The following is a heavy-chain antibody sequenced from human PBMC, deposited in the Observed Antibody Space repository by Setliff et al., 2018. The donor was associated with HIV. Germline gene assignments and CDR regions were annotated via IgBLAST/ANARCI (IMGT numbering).Heavy chain of an antibody. CDR3: ARGGPSGSIDY. Sequence: GGSLRLSCAASGFTFSSYWMYWVRQAPGKGLMWVSHIKIDGSSTNYADSVKGRFTISRDNAKNTLYLQMNGLRAEDTAVYYCARGGPSGSIDYWGQGALVTVSS. D-gene: IGHD3-10*01. V-gene: IGHV3-74*01. CDR1: GFTFSSYW. CDR2: IKIDGSST. J-gene: IGHJ4*02.